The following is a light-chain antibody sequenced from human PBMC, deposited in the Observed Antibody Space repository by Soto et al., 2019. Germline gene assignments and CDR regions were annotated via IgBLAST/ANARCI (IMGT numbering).Light chain of an antibody. V-gene: IGLV2-11*01. CDR1: SSDVGGYNY. J-gene: IGLJ2*01. Sequence: QSALTQPRSVSGSPGQSVAISCTGTSSDVGGYNYVSWYRQHPGRAPKLLLYDVTKRPSGVPDRFSDSKSGNTASLTISGLQADDEADYYCCSYAGSYIVVIGGGTKLTVL. CDR2: DVT. CDR3: CSYAGSYIVV.